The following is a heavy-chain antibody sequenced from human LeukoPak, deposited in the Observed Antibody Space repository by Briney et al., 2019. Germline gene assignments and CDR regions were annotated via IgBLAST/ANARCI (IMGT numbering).Heavy chain of an antibody. V-gene: IGHV4-4*08. CDR2: IYRFGNT. CDR1: GDSISSDY. CDR3: AGRGQRYFRD. Sequence: SETLSLTCTVSGDSISSDYWSWIRQPPGKGLEWIGDIYRFGNTDYNPSLMRRVTLSLDTSKTQLSLNLTSVPAADTAVYYCAGRGQRYFRDWGQGTLVTVSS. J-gene: IGHJ1*01.